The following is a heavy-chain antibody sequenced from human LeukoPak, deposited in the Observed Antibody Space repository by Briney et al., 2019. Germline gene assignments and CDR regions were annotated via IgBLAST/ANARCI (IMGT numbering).Heavy chain of an antibody. CDR1: GGTFSSYT. CDR2: IIPIFGTA. D-gene: IGHD3-22*01. Sequence: SVKVSCKASGGTFSSYTISWVRQAPGQGLEWMGGIIPIFGTANYAQKFQGRVTITTDESTSTAYMELSSLRSEDTAVYYCARGRGYTMKGGFDYWGQGTLVTVSS. V-gene: IGHV1-69*05. J-gene: IGHJ4*02. CDR3: ARGRGYTMKGGFDY.